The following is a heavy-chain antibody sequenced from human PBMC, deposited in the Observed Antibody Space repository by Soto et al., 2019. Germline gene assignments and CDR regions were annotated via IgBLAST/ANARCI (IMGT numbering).Heavy chain of an antibody. CDR3: AKEGPGGGRHFYYGMDV. J-gene: IGHJ6*02. D-gene: IGHD1-26*01. Sequence: KLVESGGCVVQPGRSLRLSCAASGFVFSDYGMHLVRQAPGKGLEWVALITNDGNNEFYRESVKGRFSISRGRSTNTVDLLMNSLRPEDTGVYYCAKEGPGGGRHFYYGMDVWGQGTTVTVSS. CDR2: ITNDGNNE. V-gene: IGHV3-30*18. CDR1: GFVFSDYG.